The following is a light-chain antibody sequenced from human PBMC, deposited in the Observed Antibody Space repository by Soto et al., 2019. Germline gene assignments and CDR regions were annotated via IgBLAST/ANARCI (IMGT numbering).Light chain of an antibody. CDR3: QHRSNWPIT. CDR1: RSISDW. J-gene: IGKJ3*01. Sequence: DIQMTQSPSSLSPSVGDRVTITCRASRSISDWLAWYQQKPGKAPELLIFDASNLKSGVSSRFSGSGSGTDFTLTISSLEPEDFAVYYCQHRSNWPITSGPGTKVDIK. CDR2: DAS. V-gene: IGKV1-5*01.